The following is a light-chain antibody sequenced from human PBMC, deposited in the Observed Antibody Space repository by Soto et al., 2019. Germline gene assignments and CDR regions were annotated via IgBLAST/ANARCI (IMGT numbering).Light chain of an antibody. CDR1: QSLASN. CDR3: QRYNYRPPIT. V-gene: IGKV3-15*01. CDR2: GAS. Sequence: EIVMTESPATLSVSPGERATLSCRARQSLASNLACYQQKPGQAPRLLIYGASTKATGIPARFSGNRSGPEFTLTFSSLQSEDLALYCCQRYNYRPPITFGQGTRLEIK. J-gene: IGKJ5*01.